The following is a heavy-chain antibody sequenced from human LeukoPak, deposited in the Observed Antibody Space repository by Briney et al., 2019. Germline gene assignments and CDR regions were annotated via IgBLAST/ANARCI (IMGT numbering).Heavy chain of an antibody. V-gene: IGHV3-23*01. D-gene: IGHD6-19*01. CDR3: TTPGGYSSGWGLDY. Sequence: GGSLRLSCAASGFTFSIYAMSWVRQAPGKGLEWVSAISCSGGSTYYADSVKGRFTISRDNSKNTLYLQMNSLKTEDTAVYYCTTPGGYSSGWGLDYWGQGTLVTVSS. J-gene: IGHJ4*02. CDR2: ISCSGGST. CDR1: GFTFSIYA.